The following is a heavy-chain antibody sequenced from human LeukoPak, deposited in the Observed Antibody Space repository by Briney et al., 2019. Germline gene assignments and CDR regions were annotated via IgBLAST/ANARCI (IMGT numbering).Heavy chain of an antibody. CDR3: ARRHYSSSWISYYYYYMDV. D-gene: IGHD6-13*01. V-gene: IGHV3-20*04. CDR1: GFTFDDYG. CDR2: INWHGGTT. Sequence: PGGSLTLSCAASGFTFDDYGMSWVRQAPGKGLECVSGINWHGGTTGYADSMNGRFTIARDNAKNSLYLQMNSLRAEDTALYYCARRHYSSSWISYYYYYMDVWGKGTTVTVSS. J-gene: IGHJ6*03.